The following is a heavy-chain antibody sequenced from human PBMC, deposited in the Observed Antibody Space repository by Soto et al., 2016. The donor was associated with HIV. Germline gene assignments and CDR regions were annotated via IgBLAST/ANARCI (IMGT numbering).Heavy chain of an antibody. CDR1: GFTFSSYS. D-gene: IGHD3-22*01. Sequence: EVQLVQSGGGLVKPGGSLRISCAASGFTFSSYSMNWVRQAPRKGLEWVSSISSSSNYIYYADSVKGRFTISRDNAKNSLYLQMSSLRAEDTAVYYCARILNYDGREFYYYMDVWGTGTTVTVSS. CDR2: ISSSSNYI. J-gene: IGHJ6*03. V-gene: IGHV3-21*06. CDR3: ARILNYDGREFYYYMDV.